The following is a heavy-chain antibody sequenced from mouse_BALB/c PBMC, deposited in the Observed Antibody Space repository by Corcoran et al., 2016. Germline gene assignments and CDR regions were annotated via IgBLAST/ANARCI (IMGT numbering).Heavy chain of an antibody. Sequence: LQQPGAELVRPGASVKLSCKASGYTFTSYWMHWVKQRHGQGLEWIGNIYPGSGSTNYDEKFKSKGTLTVDTSSSTAYMHLSSLTSEDSAVYYCTRSGYGSSYRFAYWGQGTLVTVSA. CDR3: TRSGYGSSYRFAY. D-gene: IGHD1-1*01. CDR1: GYTFTSYW. CDR2: IYPGSGST. V-gene: IGHV1S22*01. J-gene: IGHJ3*01.